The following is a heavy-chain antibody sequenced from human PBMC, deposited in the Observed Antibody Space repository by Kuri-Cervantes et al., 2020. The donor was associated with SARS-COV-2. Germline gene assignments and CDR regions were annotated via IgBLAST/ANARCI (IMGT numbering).Heavy chain of an antibody. CDR3: AIIESSSDYYYYGMDV. CDR2: ISSSSSYI. CDR1: GFTFGSYS. D-gene: IGHD3-10*01. V-gene: IGHV3-21*01. Sequence: GGSLRLSCAASGFTFGSYSMNWVHQAPGKGLEWVSSISSSSSYIYYADSVKGRFTISRDNAKNSLYLQMNSLRAEDTAVYYCAIIESSSDYYYYGMDVWGQGTTVTVSS. J-gene: IGHJ6*02.